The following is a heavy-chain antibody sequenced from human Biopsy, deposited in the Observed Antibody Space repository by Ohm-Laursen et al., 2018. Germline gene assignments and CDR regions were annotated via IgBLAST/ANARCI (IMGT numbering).Heavy chain of an antibody. Sequence: SLRLSCSASGFSFSTHAMHWVRQAPGRGLEWVALTWDDGSHQYYADSVKGRFTISRDNSKNSLYLHINTLRVEDTAVYYCVTDRLDDITKVRGIMTDWGQGTLVIVSS. CDR3: VTDRLDDITKVRGIMTD. J-gene: IGHJ4*02. D-gene: IGHD3-10*01. CDR2: TWDDGSHQ. V-gene: IGHV3-33*01. CDR1: GFSFSTHA.